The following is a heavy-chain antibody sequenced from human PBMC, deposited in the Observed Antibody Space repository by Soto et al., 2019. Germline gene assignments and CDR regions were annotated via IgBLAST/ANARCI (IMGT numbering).Heavy chain of an antibody. CDR3: AKDSVHNLYRTSSLEDCFGP. J-gene: IGHJ5*02. CDR1: GFIFSSYA. Sequence: EEQLLESGGGLVQPGGSLRLSCEASGFIFSSYAITWVRQAPGKGLEWVSTISGTGVNTYYADSVKGRFTVSRDNSKNTVWLQRNSLRAADSSVYYCAKDSVHNLYRTSSLEDCFGPWGQGTLVTVSS. CDR2: ISGTGVNT. V-gene: IGHV3-23*01. D-gene: IGHD6-6*01.